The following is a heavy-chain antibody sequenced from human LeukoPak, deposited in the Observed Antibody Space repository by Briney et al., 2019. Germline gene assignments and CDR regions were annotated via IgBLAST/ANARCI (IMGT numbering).Heavy chain of an antibody. CDR3: SGYRSTYYYGSGSSNCLDP. Sequence: SETLSLTCAVYGGSFSGYYLSWIRQPPGKGLEWIGEINHSVSTDYNPSIKSRVAISADASKNRFSLKLSSMTAADTAGYYFSGYRSTYYYGSGSSNCLDPWGQGTRVSVS. J-gene: IGHJ5*02. V-gene: IGHV4-34*01. CDR2: INHSVST. CDR1: GGSFSGYY. D-gene: IGHD3-10*01.